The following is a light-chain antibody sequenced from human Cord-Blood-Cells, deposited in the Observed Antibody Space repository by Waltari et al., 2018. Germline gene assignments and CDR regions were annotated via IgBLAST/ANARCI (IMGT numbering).Light chain of an antibody. Sequence: QSALTQPASVSGSPGQSITISCTGTSSDVGGINIVPWSQQHPGNTPNPMIYDVSNRPSGVSNRFSGSKSGNTASLTISGLQAEDEADYYCSSYTSSSTLVVFGTGTKVTVL. J-gene: IGLJ1*01. CDR1: SSDVGGINI. CDR2: DVS. V-gene: IGLV2-14*01. CDR3: SSYTSSSTLVV.